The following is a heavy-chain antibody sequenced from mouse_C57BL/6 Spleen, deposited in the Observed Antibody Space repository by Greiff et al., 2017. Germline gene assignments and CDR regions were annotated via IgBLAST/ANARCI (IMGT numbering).Heavy chain of an antibody. CDR3: ARYYYYGSSHFDY. D-gene: IGHD1-1*01. CDR1: SYTFTSYW. Sequence: VQLQQPGAELVKPGASVKLSCKASSYTFTSYWMQWVKQRPGQGLEWIGEIDPSDSYTNYNQKFKGKATLTVDTSSSTAYMQLSSLTSEDAAVYYCARYYYYGSSHFDYWGQGTTLTVSS. V-gene: IGHV1-50*01. CDR2: IDPSDSYT. J-gene: IGHJ2*01.